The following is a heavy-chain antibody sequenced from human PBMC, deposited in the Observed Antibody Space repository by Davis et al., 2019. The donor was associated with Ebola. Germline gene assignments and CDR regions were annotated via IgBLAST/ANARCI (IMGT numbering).Heavy chain of an antibody. V-gene: IGHV3-74*01. J-gene: IGHJ4*02. CDR1: GFTFSTYW. Sequence: HTGGSLRLSCGASGFTFSTYWMHWVRHAPGKGLVWVSRINSDGSTTTYADSVKGRFTISRDNAKNMLYLQMNSLRAEDTAVYYCARDQNWLRGDYWGQGTLVTVSS. D-gene: IGHD5-12*01. CDR3: ARDQNWLRGDY. CDR2: INSDGSTT.